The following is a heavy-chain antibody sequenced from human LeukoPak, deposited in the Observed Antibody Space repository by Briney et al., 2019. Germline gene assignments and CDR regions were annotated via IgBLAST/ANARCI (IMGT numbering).Heavy chain of an antibody. CDR3: AKGGTIYQLLSADYFHH. CDR2: IKSKTDGGTT. V-gene: IGHV3-15*01. D-gene: IGHD2-2*01. J-gene: IGHJ1*01. CDR1: GFTFSNAW. Sequence: GGSLRLSCAASGFTFSNAWMSWVRQAPGKGLEWVGRIKSKTDGGTTDYAAPVKGRFTISRDNSRNTLYLQMNSLRPEDTAVYYCAKGGTIYQLLSADYFHHWGQGTLVTVSS.